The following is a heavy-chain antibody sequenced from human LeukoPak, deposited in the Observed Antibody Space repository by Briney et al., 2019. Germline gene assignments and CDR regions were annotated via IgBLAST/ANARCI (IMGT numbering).Heavy chain of an antibody. CDR1: GFTFSDYY. V-gene: IGHV3-11*04. Sequence: GGSLRLSCAASGFTFSDYYMGWIRQAPGKGLEWVSYITSNGNSVYYAASVKGRFTISRDNAKNSLYLQVNSLTAEDTAVYYCARAGVDTSGYYYQGFDCWGQGTLVTVSS. CDR3: ARAGVDTSGYYYQGFDC. CDR2: ITSNGNSV. J-gene: IGHJ4*02. D-gene: IGHD3-3*01.